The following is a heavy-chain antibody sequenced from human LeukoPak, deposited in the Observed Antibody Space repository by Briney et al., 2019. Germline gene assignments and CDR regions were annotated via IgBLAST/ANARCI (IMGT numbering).Heavy chain of an antibody. J-gene: IGHJ6*02. Sequence: SETLSLTCTVSGGSISSYYWSWIRQPPGKGLEWIGYIYYSGSTNYNPSLKSRVTISVDTSKNQFSLKLSPVTAADTAVYYCARESKDFWSGSKYGMDVWGQGTTVTVSS. D-gene: IGHD3-3*01. CDR3: ARESKDFWSGSKYGMDV. CDR1: GGSISSYY. CDR2: IYYSGST. V-gene: IGHV4-59*01.